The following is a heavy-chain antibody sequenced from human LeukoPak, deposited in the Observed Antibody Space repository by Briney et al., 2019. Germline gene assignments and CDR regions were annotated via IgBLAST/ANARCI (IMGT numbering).Heavy chain of an antibody. V-gene: IGHV4-4*02. CDR2: ISHTGST. D-gene: IGHD2-8*02. CDR1: GGSISNSFW. CDR3: TRSAGWWSLDY. J-gene: IGHJ4*02. Sequence: SETLSLTCTVSGGSISNSFWWSWVRQPPGKGLDWIGEISHTGSTKYNPSLKNRVTISRDSSKNQFSLKLNSVTAADTATYYCTRSAGWWSLDYWGQGALVTVSS.